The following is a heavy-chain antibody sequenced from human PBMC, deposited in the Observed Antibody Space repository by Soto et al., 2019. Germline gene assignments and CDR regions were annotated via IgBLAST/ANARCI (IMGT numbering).Heavy chain of an antibody. CDR3: ASNPKIFGVGSPSIYYGMDV. Sequence: GASVKVSCKASGGTFSSYAISWVRQAPGQGLEWMGGIIPIFGTANYAQKFQGRVTITADESTSTAYMELSSLRSEDTAVYYCASNPKIFGVGSPSIYYGMDVWGQGTTVTVSS. CDR2: IIPIFGTA. J-gene: IGHJ6*02. CDR1: GGTFSSYA. D-gene: IGHD3-3*01. V-gene: IGHV1-69*13.